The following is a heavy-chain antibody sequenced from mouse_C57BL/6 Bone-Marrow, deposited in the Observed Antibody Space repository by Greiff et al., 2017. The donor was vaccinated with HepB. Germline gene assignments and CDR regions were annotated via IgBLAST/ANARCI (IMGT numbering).Heavy chain of an antibody. CDR3: ARHDGYYGAY. D-gene: IGHD2-3*01. CDR1: GFTFSSYG. V-gene: IGHV5-6*01. J-gene: IGHJ3*01. Sequence: DVQLVESGGDLVKPGGSLKLSCAASGFTFSSYGMSWVRQTPDKRLEWVATISSGGSYTYYPDSVKGRFTISRDNAKNTLYLQMSSLKSEDTAMYYCARHDGYYGAYWGQGTLVTVSA. CDR2: ISSGGSYT.